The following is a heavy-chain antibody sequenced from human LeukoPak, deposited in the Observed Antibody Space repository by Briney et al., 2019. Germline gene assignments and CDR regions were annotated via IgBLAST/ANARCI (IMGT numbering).Heavy chain of an antibody. J-gene: IGHJ4*02. V-gene: IGHV3-21*05. D-gene: IGHD6-19*01. CDR3: ARDPLGQWLVQSYYFDY. CDR2: ISSSSSYT. CDR1: GFTFSSYS. Sequence: GGSLRLSCAASGFTFSSYSMNWVRQAPGKGLEWVSYISSSSSYTNYADSVKGRFTISRDNAKNSLYLQMNSLRAEDTAVYYCARDPLGQWLVQSYYFDYWGQGTLVTVSS.